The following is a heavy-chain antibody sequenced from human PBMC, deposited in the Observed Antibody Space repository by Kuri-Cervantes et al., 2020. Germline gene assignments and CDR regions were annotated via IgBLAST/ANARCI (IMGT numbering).Heavy chain of an antibody. J-gene: IGHJ6*03. Sequence: ASVKVSCKASGYTFTSYAMHWVRQAPGQRLEWMGWINAGNGNTKYSQKFQGRVTMTIDTSTSTAYMELRSLRSDDTAVYYCASVSDAYYYYMDFWGKGTTVTVSS. CDR3: ASVSDAYYYYMDF. V-gene: IGHV1-3*01. D-gene: IGHD3-10*01. CDR2: INAGNGNT. CDR1: GYTFTSYA.